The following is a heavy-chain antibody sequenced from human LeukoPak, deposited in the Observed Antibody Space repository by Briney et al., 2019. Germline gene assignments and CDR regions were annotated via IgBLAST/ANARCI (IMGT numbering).Heavy chain of an antibody. CDR1: GFTFRSYA. V-gene: IGHV3-11*01. CDR2: ISSSGSTI. D-gene: IGHD6-19*01. Sequence: GGSLRLSCAASGFTFRSYAMSWIRQAPGKGLEWVSYISSSGSTIYYADSVKGRFTISRDNAKNSLYLQMNSLRAEDTAVYYCARDLGWYIKYGMDVWGQGTTVTVSS. J-gene: IGHJ6*02. CDR3: ARDLGWYIKYGMDV.